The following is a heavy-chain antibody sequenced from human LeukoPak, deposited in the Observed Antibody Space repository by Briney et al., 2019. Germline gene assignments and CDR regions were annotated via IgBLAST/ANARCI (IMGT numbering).Heavy chain of an antibody. CDR2: ISDNGGST. D-gene: IGHD1-26*01. V-gene: IGHV3-64*01. CDR3: ARDGGGSPDY. Sequence: PGGSLRLSCAASGLTFSSYPMHWVRQAPGKGLEYVSAISDNGGSTFYANSVKGRFTISRDNSKNTLYLQMGSLSAEDMAVYYCARDGGGSPDYWGQGTLVTVSS. J-gene: IGHJ4*02. CDR1: GLTFSSYP.